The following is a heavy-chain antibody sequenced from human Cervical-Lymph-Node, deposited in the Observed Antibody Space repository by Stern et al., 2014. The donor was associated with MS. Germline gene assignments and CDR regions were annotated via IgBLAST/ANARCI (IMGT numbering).Heavy chain of an antibody. V-gene: IGHV1-69*06. CDR2: IIPMLGTA. D-gene: IGHD3-10*01. CDR1: RDTFSHYA. CDR3: ARDQGDYGSGSEDSWFDP. J-gene: IGHJ5*02. Sequence: QVQLVQSGAEVKKPGSSVKVSCKASRDTFSHYALSWLRQAPGQGPEWMGGIIPMLGTASYAQKFQDRVTISADRSANIVYMELRSLISEDTAVYFCARDQGDYGSGSEDSWFDPWGQGTLVTVSS.